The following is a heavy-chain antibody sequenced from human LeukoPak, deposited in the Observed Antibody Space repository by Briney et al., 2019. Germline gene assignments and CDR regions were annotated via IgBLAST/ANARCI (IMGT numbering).Heavy chain of an antibody. Sequence: GASVKVSCKPSGNTFHVNYLLGVRQAPGQGPEWIGWINPSTRGKNPARKFQGKFTMTRDTSISTVYIQLKRLTSDATAVYCCTGGSSYYFFDYWGQGVLVTVSS. CDR3: TGGSSYYFFDY. CDR1: GNTFHVNY. CDR2: INPSTRGK. J-gene: IGHJ4*02. D-gene: IGHD6-13*01. V-gene: IGHV1-2*02.